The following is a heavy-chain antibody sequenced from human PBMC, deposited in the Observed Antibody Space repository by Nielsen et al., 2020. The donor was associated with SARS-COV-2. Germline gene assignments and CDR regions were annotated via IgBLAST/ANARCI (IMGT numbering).Heavy chain of an antibody. CDR2: IIPIFDTA. Sequence: SVKVSCKASGGIISSYAISWVRQAPGQGLEWLGGIIPIFDTANYAQRFQGRVTITADEPTSTAYMELHSLRSEDTAVYYCASSHFNDTRGNLPWDRNYYYYMEVWGKGTTVTVSS. D-gene: IGHD3-22*01. CDR1: GGIISSYA. CDR3: ASSHFNDTRGNLPWDRNYYYYMEV. J-gene: IGHJ6*03. V-gene: IGHV1-69*13.